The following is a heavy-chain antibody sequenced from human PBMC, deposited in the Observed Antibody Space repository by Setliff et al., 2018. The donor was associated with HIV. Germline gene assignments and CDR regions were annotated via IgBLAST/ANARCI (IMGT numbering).Heavy chain of an antibody. CDR1: GSSISSNSY. J-gene: IGHJ3*01. CDR2: IYHRGGT. CDR3: ARDTGVNVAPDGRGYHTFDF. V-gene: IGHV4-38-2*02. Sequence: SETLSLTCSVSGSSISSNSYWWAWIRQPPGKGLEYIGTIYHRGGTFNNPSLKSRVVMPVDASKNQFSLKLTSVTAADTATYYCARDTGVNVAPDGRGYHTFDFWGRGTMVTVSS. D-gene: IGHD2-8*02.